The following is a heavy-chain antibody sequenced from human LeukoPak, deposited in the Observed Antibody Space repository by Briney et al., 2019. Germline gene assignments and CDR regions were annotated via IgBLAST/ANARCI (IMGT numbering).Heavy chain of an antibody. CDR2: FYTSGST. CDR3: AREGITIFGEHFDY. V-gene: IGHV4-61*02. D-gene: IGHD3-3*01. J-gene: IGHJ4*02. Sequence: SETLSLTCTVSGGSISSGSYYWSWIGRPAGKGLEWIGRFYTSGSTNYNPSLKSRVTISVDTSKNQFSLKLSSVTAADTAVYYCAREGITIFGEHFDYWGQGTLVTVSS. CDR1: GGSISSGSYY.